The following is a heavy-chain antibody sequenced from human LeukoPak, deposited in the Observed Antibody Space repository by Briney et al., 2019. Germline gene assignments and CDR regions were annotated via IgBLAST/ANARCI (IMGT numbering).Heavy chain of an antibody. J-gene: IGHJ4*02. CDR1: GFAFSSYT. CDR3: ARGVDY. V-gene: IGHV3-48*02. Sequence: GGSLRLSCAASGFAFSSYTMNWVRQAPGKGLEWVSYISRSSSTIYYADSVKVRFTISRDNAKNSLYLQMNSLRDEDTAMYYCARGVDYWGQGTLVTVSS. D-gene: IGHD3-3*01. CDR2: ISRSSSTI.